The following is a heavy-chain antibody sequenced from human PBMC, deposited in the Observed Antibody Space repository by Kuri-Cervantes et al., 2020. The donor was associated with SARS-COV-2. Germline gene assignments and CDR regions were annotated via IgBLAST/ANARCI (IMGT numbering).Heavy chain of an antibody. CDR2: ITHRGSS. CDR1: GGSLSDYS. D-gene: IGHD3-3*01. V-gene: IGHV4-34*01. CDR3: ARSIGTYYDFWSGYPPSYYYYYMDV. Sequence: SETLSLTCAVYGGSLSDYSWSWIRQPPGKGLEWIGEITHRGSSSYNPSLKSRVNMSVDTSKNQFSLKLSSVTAADTAVYCCARSIGTYYDFWSGYPPSYYYYYMDVWGKGTTVTVSS. J-gene: IGHJ6*03.